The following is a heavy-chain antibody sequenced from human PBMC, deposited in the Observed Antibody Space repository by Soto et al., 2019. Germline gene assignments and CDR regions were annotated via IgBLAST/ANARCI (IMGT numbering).Heavy chain of an antibody. V-gene: IGHV1-3*01. CDR1: GYTFTNYS. J-gene: IGHJ5*02. CDR2: INAGNGNT. D-gene: IGHD3-3*01. CDR3: ARGFPLWFDT. Sequence: SVKVSCKASGYTFTNYSRHWVRQAPGQRLEWMGWINAGNGNTKYSQKFQGRVTITRDTSASTAYMALSSLRSEDTAVYYCARGFPLWFDTWRQGTLVTVSS.